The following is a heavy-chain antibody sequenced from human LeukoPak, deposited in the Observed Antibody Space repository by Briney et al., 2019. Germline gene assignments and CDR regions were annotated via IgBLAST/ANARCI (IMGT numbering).Heavy chain of an antibody. D-gene: IGHD3-3*01. CDR1: GFTFSSYS. CDR2: IDTGGSST. J-gene: IGHJ3*02. Sequence: GGSLRLSCAASGFTFSSYSMNWVRQAPGKGLEWVSRIDTGGSSTTYADSVKGRFTISRDNAKNMLYLQMNTLRAEDTAVYYCARGLTIFGVVNDGLDIWGQGTKVTVSS. CDR3: ARGLTIFGVVNDGLDI. V-gene: IGHV3-74*01.